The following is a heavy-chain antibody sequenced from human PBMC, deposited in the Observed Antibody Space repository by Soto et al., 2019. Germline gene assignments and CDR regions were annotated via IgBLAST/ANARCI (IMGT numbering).Heavy chain of an antibody. J-gene: IGHJ4*02. CDR2: IYYSGST. CDR3: ARESCSGGSCYSGY. CDR1: GGSISSGGYY. D-gene: IGHD2-15*01. V-gene: IGHV4-31*03. Sequence: QVQLQESGPGLVKPSQTLSLTCTVSGGSISSGGYYWSWIRQHPGKGLEWIGYIYYSGSTYYNPSLKRRVTIAVDTSKNQFSLKLSSVTAADTAVYYCARESCSGGSCYSGYWGQGTLVTVSS.